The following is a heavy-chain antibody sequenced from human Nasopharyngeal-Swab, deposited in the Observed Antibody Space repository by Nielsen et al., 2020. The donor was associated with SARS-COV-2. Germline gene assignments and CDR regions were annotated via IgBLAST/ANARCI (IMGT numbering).Heavy chain of an antibody. J-gene: IGHJ6*03. CDR2: INPNSGGT. CDR3: ASCSSTSCPPKYYYMDV. Sequence: WVRQAPGQGLEWMGRINPNSGGTNYAQKFQGRVTMTGDTSISTAYMELSRLRSDDTAVYYCASCSSTSCPPKYYYMDVWGKGTTVTVSS. V-gene: IGHV1-2*06. D-gene: IGHD2-2*01.